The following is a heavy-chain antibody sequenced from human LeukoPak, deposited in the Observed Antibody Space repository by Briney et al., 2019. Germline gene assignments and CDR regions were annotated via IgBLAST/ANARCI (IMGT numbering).Heavy chain of an antibody. Sequence: ASVKVSCKASGYTFTSYYMHWVRQAPGQGLEWMGIINPSGGSTNYAQKFQGRVTITADESTSTAYMELSSLRSEDTAVYYCASPTPPGYGSGTPDYYYYGMDVWGQGTTVTVSS. CDR1: GYTFTSYY. D-gene: IGHD3-10*01. CDR3: ASPTPPGYGSGTPDYYYYGMDV. CDR2: INPSGGST. J-gene: IGHJ6*02. V-gene: IGHV1-46*01.